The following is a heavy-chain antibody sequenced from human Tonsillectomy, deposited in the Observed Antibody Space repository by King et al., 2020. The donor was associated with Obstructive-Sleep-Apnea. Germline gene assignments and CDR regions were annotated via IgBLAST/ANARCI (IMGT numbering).Heavy chain of an antibody. V-gene: IGHV4-39*01. CDR3: ARRNDGSGRHDSYNWFDS. J-gene: IGHJ5*01. D-gene: IGHD3-10*01. CDR1: GCSISSRDHF. CDR2: VYFRGST. Sequence: QLQESGPGLVKPSETLSLTCSVSGCSISSRDHFWGGIRQSPGKGLEWIGTVYFRGSTYYNPSFRSRGTVSVATAKNQFSLKLKSGTAADTAVYYCARRNDGSGRHDSYNWFDSWGQGTLVTVSS.